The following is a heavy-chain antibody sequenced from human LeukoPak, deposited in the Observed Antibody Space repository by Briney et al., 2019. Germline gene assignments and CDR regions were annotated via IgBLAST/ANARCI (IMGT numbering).Heavy chain of an antibody. J-gene: IGHJ4*02. CDR2: ISGSGGST. CDR1: GFTFSSYA. V-gene: IGHV3-23*01. Sequence: GGSLRLSCAASGFTFSSYAMSWVRQAPGKGLEWVSAISGSGGSTYYADSVKGRFTISRDNSENTLYLQMDSLRAADTALYYCARVGYSSGWFFFNFWGQGTLVTVSS. CDR3: ARVGYSSGWFFFNF. D-gene: IGHD6-13*01.